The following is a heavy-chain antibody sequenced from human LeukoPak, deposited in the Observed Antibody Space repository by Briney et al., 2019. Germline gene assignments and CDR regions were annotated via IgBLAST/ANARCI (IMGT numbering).Heavy chain of an antibody. CDR3: ARGQDRIVGAMTFDY. CDR2: IYYSGST. V-gene: IGHV4-59*01. J-gene: IGHJ4*02. D-gene: IGHD1-26*01. CDR1: GGSISSYY. Sequence: PSETLSLTCTVCGGSISSYYWSWIRQPPGKGLEWVGYIYYSGSTNYNPSLKSRVTISVDTSKNQFSLKLSSVTAADTAVYYCARGQDRIVGAMTFDYWGQGTLVTVSS.